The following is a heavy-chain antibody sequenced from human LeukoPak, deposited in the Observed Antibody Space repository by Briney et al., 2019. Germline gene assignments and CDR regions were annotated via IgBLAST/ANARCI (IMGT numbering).Heavy chain of an antibody. D-gene: IGHD3-9*01. CDR2: ISAYNGNT. CDR1: GYTFTSYG. J-gene: IGHJ4*02. V-gene: IGHV1-18*01. CDR3: ARVGEYYDILTGYFPWKYYFDY. Sequence: ASVTVSCKASGYTFTSYGISWVRQAPGQGLEWMGWISAYNGNTNYAQKLQGRVTITTDTSTSTGYMELRSLRSDDTAVYYCARVGEYYDILTGYFPWKYYFDYWGQGTLVTVSS.